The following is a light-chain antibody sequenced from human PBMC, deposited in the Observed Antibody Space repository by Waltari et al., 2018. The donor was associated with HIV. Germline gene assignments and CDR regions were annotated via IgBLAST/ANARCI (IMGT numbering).Light chain of an antibody. Sequence: QSALTQPASVSASPGQSIPISCTGSNNDVGYDTLVSWYQQHPGKAPKLMISEVTKRPAGDSHRFSGTKSGNMASLTISGLQSEDEADYYCCSYAGSGTWVFGGGTKVTVL. J-gene: IGLJ3*02. CDR1: NNDVGYDTL. CDR2: EVT. CDR3: CSYAGSGTWV. V-gene: IGLV2-23*02.